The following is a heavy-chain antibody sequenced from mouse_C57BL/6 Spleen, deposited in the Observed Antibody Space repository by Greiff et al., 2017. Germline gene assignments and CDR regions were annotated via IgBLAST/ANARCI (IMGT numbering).Heavy chain of an antibody. Sequence: EVHLVESGGDLVKPGGSLKLSCAASGFTFSSYGMSWVRQTPDKRLEWVATISSGGSYTYYPDSVKGRFTISRDNAKNTLYLQMSSLKSEDTAMYYCARQGGYDYDVYFDYWGQGTTLTVSS. CDR2: ISSGGSYT. CDR1: GFTFSSYG. J-gene: IGHJ2*01. CDR3: ARQGGYDYDVYFDY. V-gene: IGHV5-6*01. D-gene: IGHD2-4*01.